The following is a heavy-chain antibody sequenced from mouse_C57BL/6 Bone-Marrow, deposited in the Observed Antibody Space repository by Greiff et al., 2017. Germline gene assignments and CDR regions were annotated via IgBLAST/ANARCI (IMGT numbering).Heavy chain of an antibody. CDR1: GYSFTGYY. V-gene: IGHV1-42*01. Sequence: VQLKQSGPELVKPGASVKISCKASGYSFTGYYMNWVKQSPEKSLEWIGEINPSTGGTTYNQKFKAKATLTVDKSSSTAYMQLKSLTSEDSAVYYCARRIYYGSSYLGFAYWGQGTLVTVSA. D-gene: IGHD1-1*01. J-gene: IGHJ3*01. CDR2: INPSTGGT. CDR3: ARRIYYGSSYLGFAY.